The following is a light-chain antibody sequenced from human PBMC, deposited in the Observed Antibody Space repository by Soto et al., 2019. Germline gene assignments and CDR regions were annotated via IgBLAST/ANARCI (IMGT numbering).Light chain of an antibody. CDR2: GAS. J-gene: IGKJ2*01. Sequence: EIVMTQSPATLSVSPGERATLSCRASKSVSDNLAWYQQKPGQAPRLLIYGASTRATGIPARFSGSGSGTEFTLTISSLQSEDFAVYYCQQSNNWPYTFGQGTKVDIK. CDR3: QQSNNWPYT. CDR1: KSVSDN. V-gene: IGKV3-15*01.